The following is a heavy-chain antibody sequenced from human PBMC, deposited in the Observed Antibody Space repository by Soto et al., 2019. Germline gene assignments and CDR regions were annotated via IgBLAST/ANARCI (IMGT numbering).Heavy chain of an antibody. CDR2: ISSTSSYI. CDR1: GFTFSSYS. CDR3: ARDPSYFDF. J-gene: IGHJ4*02. V-gene: IGHV3-21*02. Sequence: EVQLVESGGGLVKPGGSLSLSCAASGFTFSSYSMNWVRQAPGKGLEWVSSISSTSSYIYYADSVRGRFTISRDNAKNSLYLQLNSLRAEDTAVYYCARDPSYFDFWGQGTLVTVSS.